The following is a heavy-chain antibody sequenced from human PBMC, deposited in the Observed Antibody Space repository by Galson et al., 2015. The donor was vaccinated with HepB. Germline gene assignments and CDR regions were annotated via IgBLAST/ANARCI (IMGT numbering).Heavy chain of an antibody. CDR1: GFSLSTRTVG. D-gene: IGHD3-16*01. J-gene: IGHJ4*02. CDR3: AHRSKTTFSH. CDR2: IYWDDDK. Sequence: PALVKPTQTLTLTCTVSGFSLSTRTVGVGWIRQPPGKALEWLALIYWDDDKRFSPSLKSRLTITKDTSKNQVILTMTKMDPVDTATYYCAHRSKTTFSHWGQGTLVTVSS. V-gene: IGHV2-5*02.